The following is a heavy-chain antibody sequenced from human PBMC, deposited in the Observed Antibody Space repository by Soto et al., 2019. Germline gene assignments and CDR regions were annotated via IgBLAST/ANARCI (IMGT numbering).Heavy chain of an antibody. D-gene: IGHD3-10*01. Sequence: SETLSLTCTVSGGSISSSSYYWGWIRQPPGKGLEWIGSIYYSGSTYYNPSLKSRVTISVDTSKNQFSLKLSSVTAADTAVYYCERGSGSYYSYYYMDVWGKGTTVTVSS. J-gene: IGHJ6*03. CDR3: ERGSGSYYSYYYMDV. CDR2: IYYSGST. V-gene: IGHV4-39*01. CDR1: GGSISSSSYY.